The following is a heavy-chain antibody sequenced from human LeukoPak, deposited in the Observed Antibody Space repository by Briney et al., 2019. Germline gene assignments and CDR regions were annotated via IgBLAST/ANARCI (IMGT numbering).Heavy chain of an antibody. Sequence: GASVKVSCKASGYSFSTHWMHWVRQAPGQRLEWMGWINAGNGNTKYSQKLQGRVTMTTDTSTSTAYMELRSLRSDDTAVYYCARAPGLAAAHWFDPWGQGTLVTVSS. CDR1: GYSFSTHW. D-gene: IGHD6-13*01. J-gene: IGHJ5*02. V-gene: IGHV1-18*04. CDR3: ARAPGLAAAHWFDP. CDR2: INAGNGNT.